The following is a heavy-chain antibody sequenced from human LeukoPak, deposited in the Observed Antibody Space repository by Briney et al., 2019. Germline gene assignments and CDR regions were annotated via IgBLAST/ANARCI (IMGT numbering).Heavy chain of an antibody. V-gene: IGHV3-30*04. CDR3: ARGGAEEWLGLDY. D-gene: IGHD6-19*01. CDR2: ISYDGSNK. J-gene: IGHJ4*02. CDR1: GFSFSSYA. Sequence: PGRSLRLSCAASGFSFSSYAMFWVRQAPGKGLEGVAVISYDGSNKYYADSVKGRFPISRDNSKNTVYLQMNGLRLEDTAVYYSARGGAEEWLGLDYWGLGTLVTVSS.